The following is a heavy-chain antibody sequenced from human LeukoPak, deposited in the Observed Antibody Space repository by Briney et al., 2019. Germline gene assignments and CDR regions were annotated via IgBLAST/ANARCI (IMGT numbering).Heavy chain of an antibody. CDR2: INPNSGGT. CDR3: ARAGHYYDSSGYYTPRYYFDY. CDR1: GYTFTSYA. V-gene: IGHV1-2*02. J-gene: IGHJ4*02. Sequence: ASVKVSCKASGYTFTSYAMNWVRQAPGQGLEWMGWINPNSGGTNYAQKFQGRVTMTRDTSISTAYMELSRLRSDDTAVYYCARAGHYYDSSGYYTPRYYFDYWGQGTLVTVSS. D-gene: IGHD3-22*01.